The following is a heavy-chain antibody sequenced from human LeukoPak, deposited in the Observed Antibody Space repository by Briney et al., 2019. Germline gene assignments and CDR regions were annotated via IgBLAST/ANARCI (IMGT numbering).Heavy chain of an antibody. CDR3: AGGAVEMATIFAWYFDL. J-gene: IGHJ2*01. D-gene: IGHD5-24*01. V-gene: IGHV4-39*01. Sequence: PSETLSLTCTVSGGFISSSSYYWGWIRQPPGKGLEWIGSIYYSGSTYYNPSLKSRVTISVDTSKNQFSLKLSSVTAADTAVYYCAGGAVEMATIFAWYFDLWGRGTLVTVSS. CDR2: IYYSGST. CDR1: GGFISSSSYY.